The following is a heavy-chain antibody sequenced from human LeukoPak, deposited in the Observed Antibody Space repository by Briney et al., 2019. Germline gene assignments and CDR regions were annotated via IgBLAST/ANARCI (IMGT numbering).Heavy chain of an antibody. Sequence: GGSLRLSCAASGITFSSYAMHWVRQAPGKGLEWVAVISYDGSNKYYADSVKGRFTISRDNSKNTLYLQMNSLRAEDTAVYYCARDDFWSAPRGYWGQGTLVTVSS. CDR2: ISYDGSNK. D-gene: IGHD3-3*01. J-gene: IGHJ4*02. CDR1: GITFSSYA. V-gene: IGHV3-30*04. CDR3: ARDDFWSAPRGY.